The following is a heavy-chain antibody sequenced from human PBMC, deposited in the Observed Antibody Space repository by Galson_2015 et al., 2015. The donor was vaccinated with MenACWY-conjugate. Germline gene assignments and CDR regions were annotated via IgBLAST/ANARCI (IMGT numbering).Heavy chain of an antibody. J-gene: IGHJ4*02. CDR3: ARETRNYYYDTGGNDNY. CDR1: GFTFNNYW. V-gene: IGHV3-7*03. CDR2: INQYGSEK. Sequence: SLRLSCAGSGFTFNNYWMSWVRQAPGKGLEWVANINQYGSEKYYVDSVKGRFTISRDNAKNSLYLQMNSLRAEDTAVYYCARETRNYYYDTGGNDNYWGQGTLVTVSS. D-gene: IGHD3-22*01.